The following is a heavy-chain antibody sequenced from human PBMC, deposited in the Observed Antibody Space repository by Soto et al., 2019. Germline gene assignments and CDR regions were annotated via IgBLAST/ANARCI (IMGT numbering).Heavy chain of an antibody. Sequence: SETLSLTCTVSGGSISSYYWSWIRQPPGKGLEWIGYIYYSGSTNYNPSLKSRVTISVDTSKNQFSLKLSSVTAADTAVYYCARGNGVQARKYYDFWIGYFNGMDVWGQGTTVTV. D-gene: IGHD3-3*01. J-gene: IGHJ6*02. CDR3: ARGNGVQARKYYDFWIGYFNGMDV. CDR2: IYYSGST. CDR1: GGSISSYY. V-gene: IGHV4-59*01.